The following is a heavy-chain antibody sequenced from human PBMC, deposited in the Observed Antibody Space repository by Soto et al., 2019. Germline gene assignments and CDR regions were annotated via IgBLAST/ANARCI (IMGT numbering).Heavy chain of an antibody. J-gene: IGHJ4*02. Sequence: SETLSLTCTVSGGSISSFDWNWIRQSPGKGLEWIGYISYSGSTNYNPSLKSRVTISVDTSKNQFSLKLSSVTAADTAVYYCARQDTSGYAFDYWGQGTLVTGS. CDR1: GGSISSFD. CDR3: ARQDTSGYAFDY. V-gene: IGHV4-59*08. D-gene: IGHD3-22*01. CDR2: ISYSGST.